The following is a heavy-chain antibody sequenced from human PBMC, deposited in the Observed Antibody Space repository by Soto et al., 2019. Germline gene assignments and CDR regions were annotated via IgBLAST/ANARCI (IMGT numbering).Heavy chain of an antibody. CDR2: ISGSGGST. CDR1: GFTFSSYA. CDR3: AKELLWFGELYYYYYGMAV. V-gene: IGHV3-23*01. D-gene: IGHD3-10*01. J-gene: IGHJ6*02. Sequence: PGGSLRLSCAASGFTFSSYAMSWVRQAPGKGQEWVSAISGSGGSTYYADTVKGRFTISRDNSKNTLYLQMNSLRAEDTAVYYCAKELLWFGELYYYYYGMAVWGQGTTVTVSS.